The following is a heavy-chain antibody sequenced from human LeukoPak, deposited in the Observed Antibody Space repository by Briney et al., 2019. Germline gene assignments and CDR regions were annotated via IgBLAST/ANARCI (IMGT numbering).Heavy chain of an antibody. CDR1: GGSLSGYY. V-gene: IGHV4-34*01. CDR3: ARPLRPHRSGGTGMDV. CDR2: INHSGAT. Sequence: SETLSLTCAVYGGSLSGYYWSWIRQPPGKGLEWMGEINHSGATNSNPSLMSRVTISVDTSKNQFSLNLTYVTAADTAVYYCARPLRPHRSGGTGMDVWGQGTTVTVSS. D-gene: IGHD6-19*01. J-gene: IGHJ6*02.